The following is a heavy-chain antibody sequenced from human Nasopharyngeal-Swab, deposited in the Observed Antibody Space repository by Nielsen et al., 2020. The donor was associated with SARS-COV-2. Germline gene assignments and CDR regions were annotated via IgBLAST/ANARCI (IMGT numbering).Heavy chain of an antibody. CDR2: ISGSGGST. V-gene: IGHV3-23*01. D-gene: IGHD4-17*01. CDR3: AKGKNYGDPSSYNWFDP. Sequence: WIRQPPGQGLEWVSAISGSGGSTYYADSVKGRFTISRDNSKNTLYLQMNSLRAEDTAVYYCAKGKNYGDPSSYNWFDPWGQGTLVTVSS. J-gene: IGHJ5*02.